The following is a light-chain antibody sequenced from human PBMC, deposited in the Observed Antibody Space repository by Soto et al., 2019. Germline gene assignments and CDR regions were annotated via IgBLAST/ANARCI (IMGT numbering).Light chain of an antibody. CDR2: DTS. V-gene: IGKV3-20*01. Sequence: ETLLTQSPGTLSLSPGERATLSCRASQSVGGSSLAWYQQRPGQAPRLLIYDTSNRATGIPDRFSGSGSGTDFTLTIRRLEPEDFAVYYCKQYHNSPRTFGQGTKVDIK. J-gene: IGKJ1*01. CDR3: KQYHNSPRT. CDR1: QSVGGSS.